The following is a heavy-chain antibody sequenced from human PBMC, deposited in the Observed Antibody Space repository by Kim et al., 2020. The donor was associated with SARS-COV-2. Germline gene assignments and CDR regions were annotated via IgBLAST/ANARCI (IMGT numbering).Heavy chain of an antibody. J-gene: IGHJ4*02. D-gene: IGHD5-12*01. V-gene: IGHV3-23*01. CDR3: TKDRISGDGFWEFDS. CDR1: GFNFNTFA. CDR2: IIRTYST. Sequence: GGSLRLSCAASGFNFNTFAMSWVRQAPGKGLEWVSGIIRTYSTYYADSVKGRFTISRDVSKNTVYLQMNSLRAEDTAIYYCTKDRISGDGFWEFDSWGQGALVTVSS.